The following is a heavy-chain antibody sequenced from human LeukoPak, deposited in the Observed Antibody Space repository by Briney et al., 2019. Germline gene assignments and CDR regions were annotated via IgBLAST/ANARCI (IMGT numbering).Heavy chain of an antibody. CDR2: INPNSGGT. CDR3: ARDKSGSYSPPAY. D-gene: IGHD1-26*01. Sequence: ASVKVSCKASGYTFTGYYVHWVRQAPGQGLEWMGRINPNSGGTNYAQKFQVRVTMTRDTSISTTYMDLSSLISDDTAVYYCARDKSGSYSPPAYWGQGTLVTVSS. CDR1: GYTFTGYY. V-gene: IGHV1-2*06. J-gene: IGHJ4*02.